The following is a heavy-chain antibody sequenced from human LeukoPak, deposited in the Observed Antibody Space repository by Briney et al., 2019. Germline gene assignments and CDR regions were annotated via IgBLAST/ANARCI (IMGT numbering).Heavy chain of an antibody. V-gene: IGHV3-20*01. D-gene: IGHD6-13*01. CDR3: VAIAAAGKAY. CDR1: GFTFDDYG. CDR2: INWNGGST. J-gene: IGHJ4*02. Sequence: GGSLRLSCAASGFTFDDYGMSWVRQAPGKGLEWVSGINWNGGSTGYADSVKGRFTISRDNAKNSLYLQMNSLRAEDTALYHCVAIAAAGKAYWGQGTLVTVSS.